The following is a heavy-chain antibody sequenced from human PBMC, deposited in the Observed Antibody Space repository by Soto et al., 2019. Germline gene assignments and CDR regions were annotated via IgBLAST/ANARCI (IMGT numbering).Heavy chain of an antibody. CDR3: ARHDTGVRVSGWYNYFDY. D-gene: IGHD6-19*01. J-gene: IGHJ4*02. Sequence: SETLSLTCTVSGGSISSSSYYWGWIRQPPGKGLEWIGSIYYSGSTYYNPSLKSRVTISVDTSKNQFSLKLSSVTAADTAVYYCARHDTGVRVSGWYNYFDYWGQGTLVTVSS. CDR1: GGSISSSSYY. CDR2: IYYSGST. V-gene: IGHV4-39*01.